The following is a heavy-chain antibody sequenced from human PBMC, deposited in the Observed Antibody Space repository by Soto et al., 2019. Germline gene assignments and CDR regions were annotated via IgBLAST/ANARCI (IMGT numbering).Heavy chain of an antibody. Sequence: EVQLVESGGGLVQPGGSLRLSCAVSGFTFSIYSMNWIRQAPGKGLQWVSYMTSDTKTIHYADSVKGRFTISRDNAKNLVYLQMTSLRDEDTAVYYCAISVEGHFDYWGQGTLVTVSS. J-gene: IGHJ4*02. CDR1: GFTFSIYS. D-gene: IGHD6-19*01. CDR3: AISVEGHFDY. V-gene: IGHV3-48*02. CDR2: MTSDTKTI.